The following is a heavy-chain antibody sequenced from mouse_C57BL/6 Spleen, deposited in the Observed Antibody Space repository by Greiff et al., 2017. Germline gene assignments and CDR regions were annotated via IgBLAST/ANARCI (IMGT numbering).Heavy chain of an antibody. CDR1: GYTFTDYY. Sequence: VQLQQSGAELVRPGASVKLSCKASGYTFTDYYINWVKQRPGQGLEWIARIYPGSGNTYYNEKFKGKATLTAEKSSSTAYMQLSSLTSEDSAVYFCARLGGCYMISPYYYAMDYWGQGTSVTVSS. CDR2: IYPGSGNT. D-gene: IGHD2-3*01. V-gene: IGHV1-76*01. CDR3: ARLGGCYMISPYYYAMDY. J-gene: IGHJ4*01.